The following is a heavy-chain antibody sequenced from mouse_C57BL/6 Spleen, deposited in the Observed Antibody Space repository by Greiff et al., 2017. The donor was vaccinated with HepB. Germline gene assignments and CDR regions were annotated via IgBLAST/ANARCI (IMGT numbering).Heavy chain of an antibody. V-gene: IGHV1-72*01. Sequence: QVQLQQPGAELVKPGASVKLSCKASGYTFTSYWMHWVKQRPGRGLEWIGRIDPNSGGTKYNEKFKSKATLTVDKPSSTAYMQLSSLTSEDSAVYYCASSPRLGRGYAMDYWGQGTSVTVSS. D-gene: IGHD4-1*01. CDR2: IDPNSGGT. CDR3: ASSPRLGRGYAMDY. J-gene: IGHJ4*01. CDR1: GYTFTSYW.